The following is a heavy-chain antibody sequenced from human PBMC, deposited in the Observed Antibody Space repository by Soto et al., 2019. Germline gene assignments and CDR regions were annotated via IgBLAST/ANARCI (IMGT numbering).Heavy chain of an antibody. J-gene: IGHJ4*02. V-gene: IGHV4-38-2*01. CDR3: VRVAGSASWYETDS. Sequence: SETLSLTCAVSGYSISSGYYWGWIRQPPGKGLEWLGTTYYGASSYYNPSLRSRITILLDASTNQLSLKLSSVTAADTAVYFCVRVAGSASWYETDSWGQGILVTVSP. D-gene: IGHD6-13*01. CDR2: TYYGASS. CDR1: GYSISSGYY.